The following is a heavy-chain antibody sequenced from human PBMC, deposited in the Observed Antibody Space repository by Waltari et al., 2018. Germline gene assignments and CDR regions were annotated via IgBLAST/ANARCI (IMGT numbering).Heavy chain of an antibody. J-gene: IGHJ6*02. Sequence: QVQLQQWGAGLLKPSETLSLTCAVYGGSFSGYYWSWIRQPPGKGLEWIGEINHSGSTNYNPSLKSRVTISVDTSKNQFSLKLSSVTAADTAVYYCARGKRGSRYYYYGMDVWGQGTTVTVSS. CDR1: GGSFSGYY. CDR2: INHSGST. D-gene: IGHD2-15*01. CDR3: ARGKRGSRYYYYGMDV. V-gene: IGHV4-34*01.